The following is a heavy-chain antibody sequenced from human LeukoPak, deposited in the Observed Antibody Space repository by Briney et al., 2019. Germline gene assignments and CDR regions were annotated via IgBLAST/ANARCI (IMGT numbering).Heavy chain of an antibody. CDR1: GGSISSNAYY. V-gene: IGHV4-39*01. D-gene: IGHD6-19*01. CDR3: ARHDSESVAGHQNYGMDV. Sequence: SETLSLTCTVSGGSISSNAYYWAWIRQPPGKGLEWIGSIYSSVSTYYNPSLKSRVTISVDTSKNQFSLKLSSVTAADTAVYYCARHDSESVAGHQNYGMDVWGQGTTVTVSS. CDR2: IYSSVST. J-gene: IGHJ6*02.